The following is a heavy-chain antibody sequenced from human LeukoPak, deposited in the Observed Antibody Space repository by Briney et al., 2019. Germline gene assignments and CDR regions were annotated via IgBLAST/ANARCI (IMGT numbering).Heavy chain of an antibody. CDR1: GGSISSYY. CDR2: IYYSGST. D-gene: IGHD5-24*01. V-gene: IGHV4-59*01. J-gene: IGHJ4*02. CDR3: ARGDGYGFFDY. Sequence: SKTLSLTCSVSGGSISSYYRSWIRQPPGKGLEWIGYIYYSGSTKYSPSLKSRVTISVDTSKNQFSLKLSSVTAADTAVYYCARGDGYGFFDYWGQGTLVTVSS.